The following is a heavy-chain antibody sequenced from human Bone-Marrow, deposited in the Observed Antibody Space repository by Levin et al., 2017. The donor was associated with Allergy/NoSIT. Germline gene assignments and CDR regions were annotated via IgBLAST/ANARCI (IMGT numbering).Heavy chain of an antibody. CDR2: INPNSGGT. J-gene: IGHJ6*02. V-gene: IGHV1-2*02. Sequence: GASVKVSCKASGYTFTDYYIHWVRQAPGQGLEWMGWINPNSGGTNYAQKFQDRVTMTRDTSISTAYMELRWLTSDDTAVYFCARDEILVPLFYYGMDVWGLGTTVTVAS. CDR1: GYTFTDYY. CDR3: ARDEILVPLFYYGMDV. D-gene: IGHD2/OR15-2a*01.